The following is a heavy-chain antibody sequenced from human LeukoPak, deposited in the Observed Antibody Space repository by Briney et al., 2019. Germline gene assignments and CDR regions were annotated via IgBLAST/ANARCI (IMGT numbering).Heavy chain of an antibody. J-gene: IGHJ4*02. CDR2: IRYDGSNK. D-gene: IGHD4-17*01. Sequence: GGSLRPSCAASGFTFSDYGMHWVRQAPGKGLEWVAFIRYDGSNKYYIDSVKGRFTVSRDNAKNTLYLQMISLRAEDTAVYYCARGSTVTTVVYWGQGTLVTVSS. CDR3: ARGSTVTTVVY. V-gene: IGHV3-30*02. CDR1: GFTFSDYG.